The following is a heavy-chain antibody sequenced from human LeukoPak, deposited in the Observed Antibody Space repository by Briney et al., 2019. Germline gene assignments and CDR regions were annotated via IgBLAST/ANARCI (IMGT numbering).Heavy chain of an antibody. D-gene: IGHD6-13*01. V-gene: IGHV3-30*02. J-gene: IGHJ4*02. Sequence: GGSLRLSFAASEFTFSSYGMNWVRLAPGKGLEWVAFIRFDGRDKYYTDSVKGRFTISRDNSKSTLDLQMNSLRVEDTAVYYCAKDRYSSSSTFTINPFDYWGQGILVTVSS. CDR3: AKDRYSSSSTFTINPFDY. CDR1: EFTFSSYG. CDR2: IRFDGRDK.